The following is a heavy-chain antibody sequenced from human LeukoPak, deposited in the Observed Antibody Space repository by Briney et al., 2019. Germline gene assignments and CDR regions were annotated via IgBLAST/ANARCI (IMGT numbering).Heavy chain of an antibody. CDR1: GYTFSSCG. Sequence: EASVKASCKASGYTFSSCGISWVRQAPGQGLEWMAWISAYNGKTNFARKFRGRVTMTRNTSISTAYMELSSLRSEDTAVYYCAIPTAVAYYDFWSGRYYYYGMDVWGQGTTVTVSS. V-gene: IGHV1-18*01. CDR3: AIPTAVAYYDFWSGRYYYYGMDV. CDR2: ISAYNGKT. J-gene: IGHJ6*02. D-gene: IGHD3-3*01.